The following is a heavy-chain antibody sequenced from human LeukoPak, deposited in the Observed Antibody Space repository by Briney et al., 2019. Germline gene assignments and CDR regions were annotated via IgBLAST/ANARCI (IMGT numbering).Heavy chain of an antibody. CDR1: GGSISSSSYY. J-gene: IGHJ4*02. CDR2: INHSGST. V-gene: IGHV4-39*07. D-gene: IGHD6-13*01. CDR3: ARVRSK. Sequence: PSETLSLTCTVSGGSISSSSYYWGWIRQPPGKGLEWIGEINHSGSTNYNPSLKSRVTISVDTSKNQFSLKLSSVTAADTAVYYCARVRSKWGQGTLVTVSS.